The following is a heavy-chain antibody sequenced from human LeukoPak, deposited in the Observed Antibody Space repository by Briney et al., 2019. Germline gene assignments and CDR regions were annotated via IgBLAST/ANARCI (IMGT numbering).Heavy chain of an antibody. CDR3: ARDRSRIVGATTSTFDI. J-gene: IGHJ3*02. CDR1: GFTFSSYG. CDR2: IRYDGSNK. D-gene: IGHD1-26*01. V-gene: IGHV3-30*02. Sequence: GGSLRLSCAASGFTFSSYGMHWVRQAPGKGLEWVAFIRYDGSNKYYADSVKGRFTISRDNSKNTLYLQMNSLRAEDTAVYYCARDRSRIVGATTSTFDIWGQGTMVTVSS.